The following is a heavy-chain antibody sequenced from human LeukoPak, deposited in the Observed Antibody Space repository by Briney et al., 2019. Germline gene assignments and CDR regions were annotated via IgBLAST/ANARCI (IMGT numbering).Heavy chain of an antibody. V-gene: IGHV3-23*01. J-gene: IGHJ6*03. CDR1: GFTFSSYA. CDR3: AKPSGYYMPYYYYYMDV. Sequence: GGSLRLSCAASGFTFSSYAMSRVRQAPGKGLEWVSAISGSGGSTYYADSVKGRFTISRDNSKNTLYLQMNSLRAEDTAVYYCAKPSGYYMPYYYYYMDVWGKGTTVTVSS. D-gene: IGHD3-3*01. CDR2: ISGSGGST.